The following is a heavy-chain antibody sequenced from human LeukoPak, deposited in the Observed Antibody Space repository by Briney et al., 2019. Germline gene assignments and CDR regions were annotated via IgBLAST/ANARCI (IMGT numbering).Heavy chain of an antibody. CDR3: ARVPAAYYDFWSGYP. D-gene: IGHD3-3*01. CDR1: GGSISSGSYY. Sequence: SQTLSLTCTVSGGSISSGSYYWSWIRQPGGKGMEWIVRIYTTGSTNYNPSLKSRVTISVDTSKNQFSLKLSSVTAADTAVYYCARVPAAYYDFWSGYPWGQGTLVTVSP. J-gene: IGHJ5*02. V-gene: IGHV4-61*02. CDR2: IYTTGST.